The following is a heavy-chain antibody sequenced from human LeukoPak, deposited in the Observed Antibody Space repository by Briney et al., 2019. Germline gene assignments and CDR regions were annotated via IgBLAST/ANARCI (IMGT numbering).Heavy chain of an antibody. V-gene: IGHV3-66*02. J-gene: IGHJ5*02. CDR1: GFTVSSNY. D-gene: IGHD4-11*01. Sequence: AGGSLRLSCAASGFTVSSNYMSWVRQAPGKGLEWVSVIYSGGSTYYADSVKGRFTISRNNSKNTLYLQMNSLRAGDTAVYYCARDNDYSGWFDPWGQGTLVTVSP. CDR3: ARDNDYSGWFDP. CDR2: IYSGGST.